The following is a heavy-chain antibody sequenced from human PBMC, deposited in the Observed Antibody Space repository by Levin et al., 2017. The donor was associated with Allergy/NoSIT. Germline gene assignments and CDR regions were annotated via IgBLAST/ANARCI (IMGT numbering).Heavy chain of an antibody. CDR3: ATAVATRDLDLYYYYYGMDV. Sequence: ASVKVSCKVSGYTLTELSMHWVRQAPGKGLEWMGGFDPEDGETIYAQKFQGRVTMTEDTSTDTAYMELSSLRSEDTAVYYCATAVATRDLDLYYYYYGMDVWGQGTTVTVSS. CDR1: GYTLTELS. D-gene: IGHD5-12*01. V-gene: IGHV1-24*01. J-gene: IGHJ6*02. CDR2: FDPEDGET.